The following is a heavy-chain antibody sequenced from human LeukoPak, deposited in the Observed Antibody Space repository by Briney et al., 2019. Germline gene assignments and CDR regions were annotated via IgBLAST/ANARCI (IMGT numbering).Heavy chain of an antibody. CDR3: ARDNPTDYGGNAFDY. CDR1: GFTFSSYA. J-gene: IGHJ4*02. CDR2: ISYDGSNK. V-gene: IGHV3-30*04. Sequence: GGSLRLSCAASGFTFSSYAMHWVRQAPGKGLEWVAVISYDGSNKYYADSVKGRFTISRDNSKNTLYLQMNSLRAEDTAVYYCARDNPTDYGGNAFDYWGQGNLVTVSS. D-gene: IGHD4-23*01.